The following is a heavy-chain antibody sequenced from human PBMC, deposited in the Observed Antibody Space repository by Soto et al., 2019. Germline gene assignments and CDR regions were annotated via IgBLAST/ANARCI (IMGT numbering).Heavy chain of an antibody. Sequence: CGPTLVNPTQTLTLTCTFSGFSLSTSGMRVSWIRQPPGKALEWLARIDWDDDKFYSTSLKTRLTISKDTSKNQVVLTMTNMDPVDTATYYCAREYSSSWPAEYLKHCGQGTMVTVST. D-gene: IGHD6-13*01. CDR3: AREYSSSWPAEYLKH. CDR1: GFSLSTSGMR. CDR2: IDWDDDK. V-gene: IGHV2-70*04. J-gene: IGHJ1*01.